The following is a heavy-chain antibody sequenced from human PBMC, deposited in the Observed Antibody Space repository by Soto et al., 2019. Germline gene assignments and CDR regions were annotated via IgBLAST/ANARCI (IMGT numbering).Heavy chain of an antibody. CDR1: GGTFSSYA. Sequence: QVQLVQSGAEVKKPGSSVKVSCKASGGTFSSYAISWVRQAPGQGLEWMGGIIPIFGTANYAKKFQGRVTITADESTSTAYMELSSLRSEDTAVYYCARARITGTTGKGDYYYYYGMDVWGQGTTVTVSS. CDR3: ARARITGTTGKGDYYYYYGMDV. J-gene: IGHJ6*02. D-gene: IGHD1-7*01. V-gene: IGHV1-69*01. CDR2: IIPIFGTA.